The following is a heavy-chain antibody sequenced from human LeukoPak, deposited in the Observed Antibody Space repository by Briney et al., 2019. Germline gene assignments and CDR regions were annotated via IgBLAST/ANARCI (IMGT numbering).Heavy chain of an antibody. J-gene: IGHJ4*02. Sequence: GGSLRLSCVASGFTFSSYAMSWVRQAPGKGLVWVSRIASDGSSTTYADSVKGRFSISRDNAKNTLYLQMNNLRAEDTAVYYCAKGISSISTSLDYWGQGTLVTVSS. CDR3: AKGISSISTSLDY. V-gene: IGHV3-74*01. CDR1: GFTFSSYA. CDR2: IASDGSST. D-gene: IGHD6-6*01.